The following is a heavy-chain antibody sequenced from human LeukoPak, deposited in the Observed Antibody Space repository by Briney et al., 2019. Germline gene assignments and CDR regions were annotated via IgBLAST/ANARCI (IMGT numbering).Heavy chain of an antibody. CDR3: ARSSGSYDIDY. D-gene: IGHD1-26*01. J-gene: IGHJ4*02. CDR2: INPSGGST. Sequence: GASVKVSCKASGYTFTSYYMHWVRQAPGQGLEWMGIINPSGGSTSYAQKFQGRVTMTEDTSTDTAYMELSSLRSEDTAVYYCARSSGSYDIDYWGQGTLVTVSS. V-gene: IGHV1-46*01. CDR1: GYTFTSYY.